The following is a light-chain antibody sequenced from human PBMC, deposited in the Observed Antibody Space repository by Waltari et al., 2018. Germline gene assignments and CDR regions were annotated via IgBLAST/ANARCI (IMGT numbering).Light chain of an antibody. Sequence: DIQMTQSPSSLSASVGDRVTISCQASQDIANYLNWYQQKPGKAPKLLIYLASNLETGVPSRFSGSGSGAYFTFTISSLQPDDIATYYCQHYDNLLLTFGGGTKVEIK. CDR1: QDIANY. CDR3: QHYDNLLLT. CDR2: LAS. J-gene: IGKJ4*01. V-gene: IGKV1-33*01.